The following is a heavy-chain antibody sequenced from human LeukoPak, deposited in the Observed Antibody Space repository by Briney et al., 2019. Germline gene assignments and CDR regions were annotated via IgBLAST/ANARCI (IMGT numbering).Heavy chain of an antibody. V-gene: IGHV3-30*02. D-gene: IGHD1-26*01. J-gene: IGHJ6*03. CDR2: IRYDGSNK. CDR1: GFTFSSYS. Sequence: GGSLRLSCAASGFTFSSYSMNWVRQAPGKGLEWVAFIRYDGSNKYYADSVKGRFTISRDNSKNTLYLQMNSLRAEDTAVYYCAKLGDYYYYYYMDVWGKGTTVTISS. CDR3: AKLGDYYYYYYMDV.